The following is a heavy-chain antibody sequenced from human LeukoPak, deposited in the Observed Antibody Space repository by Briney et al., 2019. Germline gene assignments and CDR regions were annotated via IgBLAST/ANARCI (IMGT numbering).Heavy chain of an antibody. CDR1: GYTFTGYY. Sequence: ASVKVSCKASGYTFTGYYMHWVRQAPGQGLEWMGWTNPNSGGTNYAQKFQGRVTMTRDTSISTAYMELSRLRSDDTAVYYCARVSLPGAYYYYYYMDVWGKGTTVTVSS. J-gene: IGHJ6*03. CDR3: ARVSLPGAYYYYYYMDV. D-gene: IGHD3-10*01. V-gene: IGHV1-2*02. CDR2: TNPNSGGT.